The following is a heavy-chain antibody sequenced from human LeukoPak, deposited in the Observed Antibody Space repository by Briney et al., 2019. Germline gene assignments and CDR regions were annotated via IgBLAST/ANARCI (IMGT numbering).Heavy chain of an antibody. CDR2: ISYIGST. CDR3: ARGGVPEGKYCFDY. J-gene: IGHJ4*02. D-gene: IGHD1-14*01. Sequence: TLSLTCTVSGGSISSDGHSWSWIRQSPGKGLEWIAYISYIGSTFYSSSLKTRVTISMDRSKNQFSLTLRSVTAADTAVYYCARGGVPEGKYCFDYWGQGTPVTVSS. CDR1: GGSISSDGHS. V-gene: IGHV4-30-2*06.